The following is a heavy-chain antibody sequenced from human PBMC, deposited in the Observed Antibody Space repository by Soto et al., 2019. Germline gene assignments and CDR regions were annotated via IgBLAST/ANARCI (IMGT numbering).Heavy chain of an antibody. D-gene: IGHD1-26*01. V-gene: IGHV3-30-3*01. CDR3: ARGDREDIEEVVGVRPGEYSMDV. CDR2: ISYDGSRK. J-gene: IGHJ6*02. CDR1: EVTFRIFA. Sequence: QVHLVESGGGVVQPGSSLRLSCAASEVTFRIFAMHWLRQSPGKGLEWVAVISYDGSRKADSVKGRFTVSRDNSWNTLYLQMNSLRAEDTAIYYCARGDREDIEEVVGVRPGEYSMDVWGQGTKVTVSS.